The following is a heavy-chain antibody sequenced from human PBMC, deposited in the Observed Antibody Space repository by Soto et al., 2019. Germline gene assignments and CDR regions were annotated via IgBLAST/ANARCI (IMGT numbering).Heavy chain of an antibody. CDR3: ARDLALAGNY. D-gene: IGHD6-19*01. J-gene: IGHJ4*02. Sequence: GGSLRLSCAASGFTFISYAMNWVRQTQEKGLEWVSSISSTSTYTHYADSVKGRFTISRDNANNSLFLQMNSLRAEDTAIYYCARDLALAGNYWGQGALVTVSS. CDR2: ISSTSTYT. V-gene: IGHV3-21*01. CDR1: GFTFISYA.